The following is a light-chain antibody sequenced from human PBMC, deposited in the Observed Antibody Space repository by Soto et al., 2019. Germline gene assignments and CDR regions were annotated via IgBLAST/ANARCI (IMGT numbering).Light chain of an antibody. CDR3: LQYGSSPRT. CDR2: GAS. Sequence: EIVMTQSPATLSVSPGERATLSCRASQSVRGNLAWYQQRPGQSPRLLIYGASTRATGIPARFSGSGSGTEFTLTINRLEPEDLAVYYCLQYGSSPRTFGQGTKVDIK. V-gene: IGKV3-15*01. CDR1: QSVRGN. J-gene: IGKJ1*01.